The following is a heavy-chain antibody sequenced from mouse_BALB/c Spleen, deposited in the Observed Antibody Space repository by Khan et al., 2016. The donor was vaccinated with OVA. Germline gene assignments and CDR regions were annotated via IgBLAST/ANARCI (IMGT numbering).Heavy chain of an antibody. CDR1: GFTFSTFG. D-gene: IGHD1-1*01. V-gene: IGHV5-6*01. CDR2: ISSGGSYT. J-gene: IGHJ3*01. Sequence: EVELVESGGDLVKPGGSLKLSCAASGFTFSTFGMSWVRQTPDKRLEWVATISSGGSYTYYPDNVTGRFIISSDNAKNTLDLQMSSLKSEDTAMYYCTRLAYYYNSEGFAYWGQGTLVTVSA. CDR3: TRLAYYYNSEGFAY.